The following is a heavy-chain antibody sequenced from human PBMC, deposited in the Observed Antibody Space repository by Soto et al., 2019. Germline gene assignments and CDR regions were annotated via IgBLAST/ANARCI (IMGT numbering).Heavy chain of an antibody. J-gene: IGHJ5*02. CDR1: GFTFSYFW. CDR2: INSDGSSG. V-gene: IGHV3-74*03. Sequence: EEQLVESGGALVQPGGSLRLSCAASGFTFSYFWIYWVRQAPGKGLAWVSHINSDGSSGTYADSVKGRFTISRDNAKNTLYLQMNNLRAEDTAVYFCARDSGSYFSLDLRGQGTLVTVSS. D-gene: IGHD1-26*01. CDR3: ARDSGSYFSLDL.